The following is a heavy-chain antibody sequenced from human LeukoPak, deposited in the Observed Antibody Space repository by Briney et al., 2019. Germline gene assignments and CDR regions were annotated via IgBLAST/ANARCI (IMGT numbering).Heavy chain of an antibody. D-gene: IGHD2-21*01. CDR2: IYHSGST. CDR1: GYSISSGYC. Sequence: SETLSLTCTVSGYSISSGYCWGWIRQPPGKGLEWIGSIYHSGSTYYNPSLKSRVTISVDTSKNQFSLKLSSVTAADTALYYCARDLAGHFGGFYFDSWGQGTLVTVSS. J-gene: IGHJ4*02. V-gene: IGHV4-38-2*02. CDR3: ARDLAGHFGGFYFDS.